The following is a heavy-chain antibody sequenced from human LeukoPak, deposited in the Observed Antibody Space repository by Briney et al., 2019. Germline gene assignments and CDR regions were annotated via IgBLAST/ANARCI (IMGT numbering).Heavy chain of an antibody. Sequence: GGSLRLSCAASGFTFDDYGMSWVRQAPGKGLEWVSGINWNGGSTGYADSVKGRFTISRDNSKNTLYLQMNSLRAEDTAVYYCAKDHIVGALDYWGQGTLVTVSS. J-gene: IGHJ4*02. CDR3: AKDHIVGALDY. V-gene: IGHV3-20*04. CDR2: INWNGGST. D-gene: IGHD1-26*01. CDR1: GFTFDDYG.